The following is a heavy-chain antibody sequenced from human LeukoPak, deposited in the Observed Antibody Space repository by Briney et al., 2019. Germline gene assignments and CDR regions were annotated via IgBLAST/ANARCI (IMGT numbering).Heavy chain of an antibody. Sequence: SQTLSLTCAISRDIVSSNSAAWNWFRRSPSRGLECLGRTYYRSKWYNDYAASVISRLTINPDTSKNQLSLQLNSVTPEDTAVYYCVGEGGYGVFGYWGQGTLVTVSS. CDR3: VGEGGYGVFGY. CDR2: TYYRSKWYN. CDR1: RDIVSSNSAA. D-gene: IGHD3-22*01. J-gene: IGHJ4*02. V-gene: IGHV6-1*01.